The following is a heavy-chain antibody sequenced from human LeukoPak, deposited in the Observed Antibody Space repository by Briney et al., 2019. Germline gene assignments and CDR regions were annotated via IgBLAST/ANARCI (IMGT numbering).Heavy chain of an antibody. Sequence: SETLSLTCAVYGGSFSGYYWSWIRQPPGKGLEWIGEINHSGSTNYNPSLKSRVTISVDTSKSQFSLKLSSVTAADTAVYYCARATLLWFGDYFDYWGQGTLVTVSS. J-gene: IGHJ4*02. D-gene: IGHD3-10*01. CDR3: ARATLLWFGDYFDY. CDR2: INHSGST. CDR1: GGSFSGYY. V-gene: IGHV4-34*01.